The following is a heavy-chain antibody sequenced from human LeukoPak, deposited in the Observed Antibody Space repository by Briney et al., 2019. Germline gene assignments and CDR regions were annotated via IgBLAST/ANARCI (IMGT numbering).Heavy chain of an antibody. J-gene: IGHJ4*02. CDR3: GSGVIFYDTSGRNY. CDR2: ISSSGSTI. Sequence: GGSLRLSCAASGFTFSSYEMNWVRQAPGKGLEWVSYISSSGSTIYYADSVRGRFTVSRDSAKNSVYLQMNSLRAEDTAVYYCGSGVIFYDTSGRNYWGQGTLVTVSS. V-gene: IGHV3-48*03. D-gene: IGHD3-22*01. CDR1: GFTFSSYE.